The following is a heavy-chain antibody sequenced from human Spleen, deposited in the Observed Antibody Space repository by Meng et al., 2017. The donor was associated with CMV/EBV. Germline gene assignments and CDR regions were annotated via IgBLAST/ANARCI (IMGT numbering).Heavy chain of an antibody. CDR3: ARVSVLGRYCSSTSCYNLDY. V-gene: IGHV1-2*02. J-gene: IGHJ4*02. Sequence: FTGYYMHWVRQAPGQGLEWMGWINPNSGGTNYAQEFQGRVTMTRDTSISTAYMELSRLRSGDTAVYYCARVSVLGRYCSSTSCYNLDYWGQGTLVTVSS. CDR1: FTGYY. D-gene: IGHD2-2*02. CDR2: INPNSGGT.